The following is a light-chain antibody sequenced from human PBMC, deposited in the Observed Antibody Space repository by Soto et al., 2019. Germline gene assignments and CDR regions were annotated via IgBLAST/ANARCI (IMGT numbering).Light chain of an antibody. CDR2: GAS. J-gene: IGKJ1*01. V-gene: IGKV3-15*01. CDR3: QQYNNWPPWT. CDR1: QSVSSN. Sequence: VLTQSPATLSLSPGERATLSCRASQSVSSNLAWYQQKPGQAPRLLIYGASTRATGIPARFSGSGSGTEFTLTISSLQSEDFAVYYCQQYNNWPPWTFGQGTKVDIK.